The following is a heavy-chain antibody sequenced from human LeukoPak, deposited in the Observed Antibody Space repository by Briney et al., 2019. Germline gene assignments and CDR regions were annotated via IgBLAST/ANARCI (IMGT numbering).Heavy chain of an antibody. Sequence: SETLSLTCTVSGGSISSGGYYWSWIRQHPGKGLEWIGYIYYSGSTYYNPSLKSRVTISVDTSKNQFSLKLSSVTAADTAVYYCAKAPIATWAVFDYWGQGTLVTVSS. CDR1: GGSISSGGYY. J-gene: IGHJ4*02. CDR2: IYYSGST. D-gene: IGHD6-13*01. V-gene: IGHV4-31*03. CDR3: AKAPIATWAVFDY.